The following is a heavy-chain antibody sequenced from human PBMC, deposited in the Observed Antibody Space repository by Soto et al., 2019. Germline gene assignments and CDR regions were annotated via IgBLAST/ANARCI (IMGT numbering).Heavy chain of an antibody. CDR3: ARAGGGCSGGSCYSGGVFGPSFGYYYYYMDV. Sequence: PSETLSLTCAFYGLSFSGYYWSWIRQPPGKGLEWIGEINHSGSTNYIPSLKSRVTISVDTSKNQFSLKLSSVTAADTAVYYCARAGGGCSGGSCYSGGVFGPSFGYYYYYMDVWGKGTTVTVSS. CDR2: INHSGST. J-gene: IGHJ6*03. D-gene: IGHD2-15*01. V-gene: IGHV4-34*01. CDR1: GLSFSGYY.